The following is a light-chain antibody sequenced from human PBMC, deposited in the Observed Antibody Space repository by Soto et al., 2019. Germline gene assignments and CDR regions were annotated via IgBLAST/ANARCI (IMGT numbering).Light chain of an antibody. Sequence: DIQMTQSPSTLSASVGDRVTITCRASQSISSWLAWYQQKPGKAPKLRIYDASSLESGVPSRFSGSGSGTEFTLTISSLKPDDSATYYCQQYNSNPLTFGQGTKVEIK. V-gene: IGKV1-5*01. CDR1: QSISSW. CDR2: DAS. J-gene: IGKJ1*01. CDR3: QQYNSNPLT.